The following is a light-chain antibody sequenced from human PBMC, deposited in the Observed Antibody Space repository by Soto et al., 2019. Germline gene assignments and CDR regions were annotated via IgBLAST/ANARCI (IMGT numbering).Light chain of an antibody. CDR2: WAS. Sequence: DIVMTQSPDSLAVSLGERATINCKSSQSVLYSSNNKNYLAWYQQKPGQPPKLLIYWASTRESGVPDRFSGSGYGTDFTLTSSSLQAEDVAVYYCQQYYSTPITFGQGTRLEIK. J-gene: IGKJ5*01. V-gene: IGKV4-1*01. CDR3: QQYYSTPIT. CDR1: QSVLYSSNNKNY.